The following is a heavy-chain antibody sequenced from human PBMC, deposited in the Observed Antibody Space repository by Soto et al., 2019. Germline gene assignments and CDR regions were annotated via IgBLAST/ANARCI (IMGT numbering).Heavy chain of an antibody. CDR1: CFSIISITYY. CDR3: ARHEIRDSSGYPDAFDI. Sequence: SATLSLTRTVSCFSIISITYYCGWISHPLGKGLVWIGSIYYSGSTYYNPSLKSRVTISVDTSKNQFSLKLSSVTAADTAVYYCARHEIRDSSGYPDAFDIWGQGTMVT. V-gene: IGHV4-39*01. J-gene: IGHJ3*02. D-gene: IGHD3-22*01. CDR2: IYYSGST.